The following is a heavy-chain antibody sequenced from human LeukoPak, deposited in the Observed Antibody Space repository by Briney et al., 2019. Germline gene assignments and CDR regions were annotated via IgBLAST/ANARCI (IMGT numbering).Heavy chain of an antibody. CDR1: GGSLSSGGYY. Sequence: SETLSLTCTVSGGSLSSGGYYWSWIRQHPGTGLEWLGYIYYSGSTYYNPSLKSRVTISVDKSKSQFSLKLSSVTAADTAVYYCARDRSNLWGYGMDVWGQGTTVTVSS. D-gene: IGHD3-16*01. J-gene: IGHJ6*02. CDR3: ARDRSNLWGYGMDV. V-gene: IGHV4-31*03. CDR2: IYYSGST.